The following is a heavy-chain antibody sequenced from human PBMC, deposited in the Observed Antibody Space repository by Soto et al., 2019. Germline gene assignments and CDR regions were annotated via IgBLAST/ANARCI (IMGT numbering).Heavy chain of an antibody. J-gene: IGHJ2*01. CDR2: IIPIFGTA. CDR3: ARGNHRWLQLWYFDL. CDR1: GGTFSSYT. D-gene: IGHD5-12*01. Sequence: QVQLVQSGAEVKKPGSSVTVSCKASGGTFSSYTISWVRQAPGQGREWMGGIIPIFGTANSAQKFQGRVTITADESTSTAYIELSRLRSEDTAVYYCARGNHRWLQLWYFDLWGRGTLVTVSS. V-gene: IGHV1-69*12.